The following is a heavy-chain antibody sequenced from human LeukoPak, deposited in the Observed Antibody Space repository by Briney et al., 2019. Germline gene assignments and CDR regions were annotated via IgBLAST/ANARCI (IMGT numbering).Heavy chain of an antibody. J-gene: IGHJ6*03. D-gene: IGHD6-19*01. V-gene: IGHV3-53*01. Sequence: PGGSLRLSCAASGFTVSSNYMSWVRQAPGKGLEWVSVIYSGGSTYYADSVKGRFTISRDNSKNTLYLQMNSLRAEDTAVYYCAKGVYSSGWRDYMDVWGKGTTVTISS. CDR1: GFTVSSNY. CDR2: IYSGGST. CDR3: AKGVYSSGWRDYMDV.